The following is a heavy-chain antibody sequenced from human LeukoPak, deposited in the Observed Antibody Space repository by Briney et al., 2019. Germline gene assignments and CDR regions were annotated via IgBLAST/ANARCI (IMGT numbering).Heavy chain of an antibody. J-gene: IGHJ6*03. D-gene: IGHD5-24*01. CDR3: ARLIRGYNLYYYYYYYMDV. CDR1: GGSISSYY. V-gene: IGHV4-34*01. Sequence: PSETLSLTCTVSGGSISSYYWSWIRQPPGKGLEWIGEINHSGSTNYNPSLKSRVTISVDTSKNQFSLKLSSVTAADTAVYYCARLIRGYNLYYYYYYYMDVWGKGTTVTISS. CDR2: INHSGST.